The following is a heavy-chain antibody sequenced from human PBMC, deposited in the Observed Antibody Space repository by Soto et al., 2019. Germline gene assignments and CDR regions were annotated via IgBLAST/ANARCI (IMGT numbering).Heavy chain of an antibody. CDR3: ASDTAVAGRHYYGMDV. CDR1: GGSISSYY. CDR2: IYYSGST. V-gene: IGHV4-59*01. J-gene: IGHJ6*02. D-gene: IGHD6-19*01. Sequence: SETLSLTCTVSGGSISSYYWSWIRQPPGKGLEWIGYIYYSGSTNYNPSLKIRVTISVDTSKNPFSLKLCSVTAADTAVYYCASDTAVAGRHYYGMDVWVQGTTVTVS.